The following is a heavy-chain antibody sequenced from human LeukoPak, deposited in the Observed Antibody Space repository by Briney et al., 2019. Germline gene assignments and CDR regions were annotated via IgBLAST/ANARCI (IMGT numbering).Heavy chain of an antibody. CDR1: GGSISTYY. CDR2: IYYSGST. D-gene: IGHD2-2*01. V-gene: IGHV4-59*12. Sequence: SQTLSLTCTLSGGSISTYYWSWIRQPPGKGLEWIGYIYYSGSTNYNPSLKSRVTISVDTSKNQFSLKLSSVTAADTAVYYCARRYCSSTSCSWSFDYWGQGTLVTVSS. CDR3: ARRYCSSTSCSWSFDY. J-gene: IGHJ4*02.